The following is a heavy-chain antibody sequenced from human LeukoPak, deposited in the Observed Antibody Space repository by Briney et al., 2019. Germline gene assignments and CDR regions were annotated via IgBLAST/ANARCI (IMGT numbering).Heavy chain of an antibody. Sequence: SVKVSCKASGGTFSSYAISWVRQAPGQGLEWMGGIIPIFGTANYAQKFQGRVTITTDESTSTAYMELSSLRSEDTAVYYCARVVGATYYYYYYMDVWGKGTTVTASS. CDR1: GGTFSSYA. CDR3: ARVVGATYYYYYYMDV. J-gene: IGHJ6*03. CDR2: IIPIFGTA. V-gene: IGHV1-69*05. D-gene: IGHD1-26*01.